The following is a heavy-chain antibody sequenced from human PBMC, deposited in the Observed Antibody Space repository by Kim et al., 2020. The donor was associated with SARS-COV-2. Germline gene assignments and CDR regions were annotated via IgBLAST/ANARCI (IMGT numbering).Heavy chain of an antibody. D-gene: IGHD3-22*01. Sequence: YYAGSVKGRFTISRDNAKNTLYLQMDRLRAEDTAVYYCAKAVIGAYYFDYWGQGTLVTVSS. CDR3: AKAVIGAYYFDY. V-gene: IGHV3-23*01. J-gene: IGHJ4*02.